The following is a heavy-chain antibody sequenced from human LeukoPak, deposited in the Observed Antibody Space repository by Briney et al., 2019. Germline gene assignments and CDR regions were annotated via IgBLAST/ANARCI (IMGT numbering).Heavy chain of an antibody. V-gene: IGHV3-7*03. CDR1: GFTFANYW. CDR3: GDRGSSLLTPY. Sequence: GGSLRLSCAASGFTFANYWMTWVRQAPGKGLQLVANIKEDGSDIYYVDSVKGRFTISRDNAKDSLFLHMNSLQSEDTAVYYCGDRGSSLLTPYWGQGTLVTVSS. D-gene: IGHD1-26*01. J-gene: IGHJ4*02. CDR2: IKEDGSDI.